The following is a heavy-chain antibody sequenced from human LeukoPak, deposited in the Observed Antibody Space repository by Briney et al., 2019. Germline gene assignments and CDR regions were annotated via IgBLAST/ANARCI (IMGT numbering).Heavy chain of an antibody. Sequence: ASVKVSCKASGYTFTSYGISWVRQAPGQGLEWMGWISAYNGNTNYAQKLQGRVTMTTDTSTSTAYMELRSLRSDDTAVYYCARXGIEYYYDSSGYYLFDYWGQGTLVTVSS. V-gene: IGHV1-18*01. CDR2: ISAYNGNT. CDR1: GYTFTSYG. D-gene: IGHD3-22*01. CDR3: ARXGIEYYYDSSGYYLFDY. J-gene: IGHJ4*02.